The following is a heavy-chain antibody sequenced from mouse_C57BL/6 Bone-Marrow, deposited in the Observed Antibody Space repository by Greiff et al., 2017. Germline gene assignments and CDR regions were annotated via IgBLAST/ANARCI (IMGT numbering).Heavy chain of an antibody. CDR1: GYAFSSSW. D-gene: IGHD1-1*01. CDR2: IYPGDGDT. Sequence: VQLQQSGPELVKPGASVKISCKASGYAFSSSWMNWVKQRPGKGLEWIGRIYPGDGDTNYNGKFKGKATLTADKSSSTAYMQLSSLTSEDSAVYYCARRGGSSYNAMDYWGQGTSVTVSS. J-gene: IGHJ4*01. V-gene: IGHV1-82*01. CDR3: ARRGGSSYNAMDY.